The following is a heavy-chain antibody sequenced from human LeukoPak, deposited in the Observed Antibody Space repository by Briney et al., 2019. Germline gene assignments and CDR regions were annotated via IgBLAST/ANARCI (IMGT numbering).Heavy chain of an antibody. J-gene: IGHJ6*02. CDR2: IWYDGSNK. CDR3: ARDDYGDNYGMDV. D-gene: IGHD4-17*01. V-gene: IGHV3-33*01. Sequence: GRSLRLSCAASGFTFSSCGMHWVRQAPGKGLEWVVVIWYDGSNKYYADSVKGRFTISRDNSKNTLYLQMNSLRAEDTAVYYCARDDYGDNYGMDVWGRGTTVTVSS. CDR1: GFTFSSCG.